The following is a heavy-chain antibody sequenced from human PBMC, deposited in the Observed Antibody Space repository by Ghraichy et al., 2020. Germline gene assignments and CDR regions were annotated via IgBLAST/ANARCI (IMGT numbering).Heavy chain of an antibody. J-gene: IGHJ5*02. V-gene: IGHV1-58*01. CDR3: AAGCRCSSFGNWFDP. D-gene: IGHD6-13*01. CDR1: GFTFTNSA. Sequence: SVKVSCKASGFTFTNSAVQWVRQARGQRLEWIGWIGVGSGNTNYAQKFQERVTITRDMSTGTAYMELSSLSSEDTAVYYCAAGCRCSSFGNWFDPWGQGTLVTVSS. CDR2: IGVGSGNT.